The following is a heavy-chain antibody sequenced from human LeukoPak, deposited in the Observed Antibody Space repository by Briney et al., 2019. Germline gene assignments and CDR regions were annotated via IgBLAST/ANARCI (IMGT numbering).Heavy chain of an antibody. CDR3: ARQWGRYCSSTSCYNNYNYFDY. J-gene: IGHJ4*02. D-gene: IGHD2-2*02. V-gene: IGHV4-39*01. CDR1: GGSISSSSYY. Sequence: SETLSLTCTVSGGSISSSSYYWGWIRQPPGKGLGWIGSIYYSGSTYYNPSLKSRVTISVDTSKNQFSLKLSSVTAADTAVYYCARQWGRYCSSTSCYNNYNYFDYWGQGTLVTVSS. CDR2: IYYSGST.